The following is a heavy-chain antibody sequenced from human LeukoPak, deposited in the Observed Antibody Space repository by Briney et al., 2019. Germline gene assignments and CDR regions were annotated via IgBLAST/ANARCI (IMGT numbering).Heavy chain of an antibody. J-gene: IGHJ4*02. CDR1: GFTFSTST. D-gene: IGHD3-22*01. CDR3: ASRIPYDSSSY. CDR2: ISYDGSNK. Sequence: GRSLRLSCAASGFTFSTSTMHWVRQAPGKGLEWVAVISYDGSNKFYADSVKGRFTISRDNAKNTLYLQMNSLRAEDTAVYYCASRIPYDSSSYWGQGTLVTVSS. V-gene: IGHV3-30-3*01.